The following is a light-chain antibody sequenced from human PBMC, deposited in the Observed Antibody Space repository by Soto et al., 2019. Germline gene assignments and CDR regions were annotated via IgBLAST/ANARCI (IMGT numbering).Light chain of an antibody. J-gene: IGLJ2*01. CDR3: SSYTSSSTRNVV. CDR2: EVS. CDR1: SSDVGGYNY. V-gene: IGLV2-14*01. Sequence: QSVLTQPASVSGSPGQSITFSCTGTSSDVGGYNYVSWYQHHPGKPPKLMIYEVSNRPSGVSNRFSGSKSGNTASLTISGLQAEDEADYYCSSYTSSSTRNVVFGGGTKVTVL.